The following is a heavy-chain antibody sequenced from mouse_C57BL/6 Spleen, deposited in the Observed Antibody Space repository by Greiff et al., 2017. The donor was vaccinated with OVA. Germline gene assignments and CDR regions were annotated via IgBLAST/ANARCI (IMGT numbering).Heavy chain of an antibody. CDR2: IRLKSDNYAT. CDR3: TVYYGSSWFDY. J-gene: IGHJ2*01. V-gene: IGHV6-3*01. CDR1: GFTFSNYW. Sequence: EVKLQESGGGLVQPGGSMKLSCVASGFTFSNYWMNWVRQSPEKGLEWVAQIRLKSDNYATHYAESVKGRFTISRDDSKSSVYLQMNNLRAEDTGIYYCTVYYGSSWFDYWGQGTTLTVSS. D-gene: IGHD1-1*01.